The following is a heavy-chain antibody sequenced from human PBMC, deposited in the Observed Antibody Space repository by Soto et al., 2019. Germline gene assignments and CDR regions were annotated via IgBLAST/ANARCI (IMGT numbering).Heavy chain of an antibody. CDR2: INAGNGNR. J-gene: IGHJ4*02. Sequence: QVQLVQSGAEVKKPGASVKVSCKASGYTFTSYAIHWVRQAPGQRLEWMGWINAGNGNRKYSQKFQGRVTITRDTSASTAYLELSGLRSEDTAVYYCARSTGVAVWGDYWGQGTLVTVSS. V-gene: IGHV1-3*01. CDR3: ARSTGVAVWGDY. D-gene: IGHD6-19*01. CDR1: GYTFTSYA.